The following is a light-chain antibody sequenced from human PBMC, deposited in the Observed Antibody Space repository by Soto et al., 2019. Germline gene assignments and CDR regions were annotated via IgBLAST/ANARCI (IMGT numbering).Light chain of an antibody. CDR1: QTVSSNF. Sequence: ETVLTQSPGTLSLSPGERATLSCRASQTVSSNFLAWYQQKPGQAPRLLIYGASSRATGIPDRFSGSESGTDFTLTISRLEPEDFAVYYCQQYGSSGTFGQGTKVDIK. CDR3: QQYGSSGT. V-gene: IGKV3-20*01. J-gene: IGKJ1*01. CDR2: GAS.